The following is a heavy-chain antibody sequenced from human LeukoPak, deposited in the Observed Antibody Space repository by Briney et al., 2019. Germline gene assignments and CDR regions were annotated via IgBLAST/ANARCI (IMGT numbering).Heavy chain of an antibody. Sequence: ASVKVSCKASGYTFTGYYVHWVRQAPGQGLEWMGWINPNSGGTNYAQKFQGRVTMTRDTSISTAYMELSSLRSDDTAVYYCARGRNIGVVGAATNLEDCWGQGTLVTVSS. D-gene: IGHD2-15*01. CDR3: ARGRNIGVVGAATNLEDC. J-gene: IGHJ4*02. CDR2: INPNSGGT. V-gene: IGHV1-2*02. CDR1: GYTFTGYY.